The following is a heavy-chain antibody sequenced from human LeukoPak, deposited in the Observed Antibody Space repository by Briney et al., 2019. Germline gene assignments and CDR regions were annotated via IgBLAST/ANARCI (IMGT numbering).Heavy chain of an antibody. D-gene: IGHD5-12*01. Sequence: AGSLRLSCAASGFTVSNNYMSWVRQAPGKGLEWVSVIYSGGSTYYADSVKGRFIISRDNSKNTLYLQMNSLRAEDTAVYYCARVLSSGYDVGYYFDYWGQGTLVTVSS. CDR1: GFTVSNNY. V-gene: IGHV3-53*01. CDR3: ARVLSSGYDVGYYFDY. J-gene: IGHJ4*02. CDR2: IYSGGST.